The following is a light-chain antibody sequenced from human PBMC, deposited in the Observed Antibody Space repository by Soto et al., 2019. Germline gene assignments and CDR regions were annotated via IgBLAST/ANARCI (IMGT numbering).Light chain of an antibody. CDR2: GAS. CDR3: QQYGSSPYT. V-gene: IGKV3-20*01. J-gene: IGKJ2*01. Sequence: EIVLTQSPGTLSLSPGERATLSCRASQSVSSSYLAWYQQKPGQAPRLLIYGASSRATGIPDRFSGSGSGTDFTLTISRLEPEDVAVYYCQQYGSSPYTFGPGTKLESK. CDR1: QSVSSSY.